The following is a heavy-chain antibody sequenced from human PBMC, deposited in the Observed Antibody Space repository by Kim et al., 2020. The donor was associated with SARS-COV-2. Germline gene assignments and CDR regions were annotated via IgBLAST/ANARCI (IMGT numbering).Heavy chain of an antibody. Sequence: KCQGRVTITADESTSTAYMELSSLRSEDTAVYYCARDPPRGHYYYYGMDVWGQGTTVTVSS. V-gene: IGHV1-69*01. CDR3: ARDPPRGHYYYYGMDV. J-gene: IGHJ6*02.